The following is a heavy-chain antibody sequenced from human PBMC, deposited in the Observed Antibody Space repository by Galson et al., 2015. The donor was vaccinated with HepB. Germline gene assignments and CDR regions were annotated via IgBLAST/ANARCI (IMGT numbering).Heavy chain of an antibody. Sequence: SLRLSCAATGFTFSAYGMHWVRQAPGQGLEWVAVISPDGGTKYYAGSVEGRFTISRDNSKNTLYMQMNSLRAGDTAVYFCAKEIKYFSGSDIWGQGTMVTVSS. CDR2: ISPDGGTK. CDR1: GFTFSAYG. D-gene: IGHD2/OR15-2a*01. CDR3: AKEIKYFSGSDI. V-gene: IGHV3-30*18. J-gene: IGHJ3*02.